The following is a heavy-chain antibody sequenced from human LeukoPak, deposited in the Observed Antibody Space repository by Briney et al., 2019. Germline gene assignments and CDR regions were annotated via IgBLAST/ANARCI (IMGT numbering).Heavy chain of an antibody. Sequence: SETLSLTCTVSGVSMSAYQWSWVRQSPEKGLEWIGCINTKGETSYNPSLQSRVTTSVDTSKSQFSLRLTSVTAADTAVYYCATSNDAKIAPFDHWGQGAPVTVSS. CDR2: INTKGET. D-gene: IGHD2-21*01. CDR1: GVSMSAYQ. J-gene: IGHJ4*02. CDR3: ATSNDAKIAPFDH. V-gene: IGHV4-4*09.